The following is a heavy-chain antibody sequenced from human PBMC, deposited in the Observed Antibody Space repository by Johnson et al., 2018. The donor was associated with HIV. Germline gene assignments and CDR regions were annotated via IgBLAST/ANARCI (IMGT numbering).Heavy chain of an antibody. V-gene: IGHV3-9*01. CDR3: AKHRGFDWFFDAFDI. Sequence: HLVESGGGLVQPGGSLRLSCAASKFTFSSYAMHWVRQAPGKGLEWVSGISWNSGSIGYADSVKGRFTISRDNAKSSLYLQMNSLRAEDTAFYYCAKHRGFDWFFDAFDIWGQGTMVTVSS. CDR2: ISWNSGSI. J-gene: IGHJ3*02. D-gene: IGHD3-9*01. CDR1: KFTFSSYA.